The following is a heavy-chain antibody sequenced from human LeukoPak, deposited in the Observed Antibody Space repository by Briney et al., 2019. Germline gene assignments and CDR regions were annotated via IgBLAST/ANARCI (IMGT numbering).Heavy chain of an antibody. CDR2: IKTDGSEQ. J-gene: IGHJ4*02. CDR3: ARGANPDDF. V-gene: IGHV3-7*01. Sequence: GGSLRLSRAAPGFFFRTYWITCVRQAPGKGLEWVANIKTDGSEQHYVDSVKGRFHISRDNANNSLSLQMNSLRAEDTAVYYCARGANPDDFWGQGTLVTVSS. CDR1: GFFFRTYW.